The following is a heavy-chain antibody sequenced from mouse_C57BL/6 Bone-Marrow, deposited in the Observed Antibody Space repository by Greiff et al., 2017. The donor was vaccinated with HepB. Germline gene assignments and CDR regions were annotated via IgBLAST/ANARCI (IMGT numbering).Heavy chain of an antibody. Sequence: QVHVKQSGPELVKPGASVKISCKASGYAFSSSWMNWVKQRPGKGLEWIGRIYPGDGDTNYNGKFKGKATLTADKSSSTAYMQLSSLTSEDSAVYFCARDPLYYGNPYFDYWGQGTTLTVSS. CDR1: GYAFSSSW. J-gene: IGHJ2*01. D-gene: IGHD1-1*01. V-gene: IGHV1-82*01. CDR2: IYPGDGDT. CDR3: ARDPLYYGNPYFDY.